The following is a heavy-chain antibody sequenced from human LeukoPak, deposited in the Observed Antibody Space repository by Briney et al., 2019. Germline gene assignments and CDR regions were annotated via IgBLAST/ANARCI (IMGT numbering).Heavy chain of an antibody. V-gene: IGHV3-30*03. CDR1: GFTFSSYG. Sequence: GGSLRLSCAAPGFTFSSYGMHWVRQAPGKGLEWVAVISYDGSNKYYADSVKGRFTISRDNAKNSLYLQMNSLRVEDTAVYYCARDQTPFVWGQGTLVTVSS. CDR2: ISYDGSNK. J-gene: IGHJ4*02. CDR3: ARDQTPFV.